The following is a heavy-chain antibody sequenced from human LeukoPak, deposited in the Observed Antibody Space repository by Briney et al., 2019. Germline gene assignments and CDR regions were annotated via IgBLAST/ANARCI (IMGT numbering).Heavy chain of an antibody. D-gene: IGHD6-19*01. CDR2: IYYSGST. CDR1: GGSFSGYY. V-gene: IGHV4-59*12. J-gene: IGHJ2*01. CDR3: ARDDSGWYFDL. Sequence: SETLSLTCAVYGGSFSGYYWSWIRQPPGKGLEWIGYIYYSGSTNYNPSLKSRVTISVDTSKNQFSLKLSSVTAADTAVYYCARDDSGWYFDLWGRGTLVTVSS.